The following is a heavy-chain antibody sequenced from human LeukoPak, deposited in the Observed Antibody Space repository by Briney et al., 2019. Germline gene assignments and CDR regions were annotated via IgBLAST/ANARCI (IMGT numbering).Heavy chain of an antibody. D-gene: IGHD3-3*01. CDR3: ARRKTYYDFWSGYPNWFDP. V-gene: IGHV4-34*01. J-gene: IGHJ5*02. CDR2: INHSGST. Sequence: SETLSLTCAVYGGSSSGYYWSWIRQPPGKGLEWIGEINHSGSTNYNPSLKSRVTISVDTSKNQFSLKLSSVTAADTAVYYCARRKTYYDFWSGYPNWFDPWGQGTLVTVSS. CDR1: GGSSSGYY.